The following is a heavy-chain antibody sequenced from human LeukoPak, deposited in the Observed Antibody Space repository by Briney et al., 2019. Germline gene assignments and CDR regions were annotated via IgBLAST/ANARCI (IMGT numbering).Heavy chain of an antibody. V-gene: IGHV4-61*02. CDR2: IYTSGNT. Sequence: SQTLSLTCTVSGGSISSGSYYWSWIRQPAGKGLEWIGRIYTSGNTNYNPSLKSRVTISVDTSKNQFSLKLSPVTAADTAVYYCASDGVVVAATDWWYFDRWGQGTLITVSS. D-gene: IGHD2-15*01. CDR1: GGSISSGSYY. J-gene: IGHJ4*02. CDR3: ASDGVVVAATDWWYFDR.